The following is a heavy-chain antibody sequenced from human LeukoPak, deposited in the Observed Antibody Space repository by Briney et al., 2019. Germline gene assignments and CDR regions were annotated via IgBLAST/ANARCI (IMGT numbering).Heavy chain of an antibody. CDR2: FDPEDGET. CDR1: GYTLTELS. J-gene: IGHJ4*02. V-gene: IGHV1-24*01. CDR3: ATGLRYFDSDFDY. D-gene: IGHD3-9*01. Sequence: ASVKVSCKVSGYTLTELSMRWVRQAPGKGLEWMGGFDPEDGETIYAQKFQGRVTMTEDTSTDTAYMELSSLRSEDTAVYYCATGLRYFDSDFDYWGQGTLVTVSS.